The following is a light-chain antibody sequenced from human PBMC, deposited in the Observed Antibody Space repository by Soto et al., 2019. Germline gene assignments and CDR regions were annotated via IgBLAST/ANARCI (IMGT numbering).Light chain of an antibody. V-gene: IGKV1-5*03. Sequence: DIQMIQSPSTLSASVGDRVTITCRASQSISSWLAWYQQKPGKAPKLLIYKASSLESGVPSRFSGSGSGTEFTLTISSLQPDDFATYYCQQKDTFGQGTKLEIK. CDR2: KAS. J-gene: IGKJ2*01. CDR3: QQKDT. CDR1: QSISSW.